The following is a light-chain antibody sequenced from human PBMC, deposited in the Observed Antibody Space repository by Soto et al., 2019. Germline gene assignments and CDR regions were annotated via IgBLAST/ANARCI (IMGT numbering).Light chain of an antibody. J-gene: IGLJ2*01. CDR1: SSDIGDYNY. Sequence: QSALTRPPSASGSPGQSVTISCSGTSSDIGDYNYVSWYQQYSGKAPKLIIFEVTKRPSGVPDRFSGSKSGNTASLTVSGLQTEDEAYYYCSSYAASSHLLFGGGTKLTVL. CDR3: SSYAASSHLL. V-gene: IGLV2-8*01. CDR2: EVT.